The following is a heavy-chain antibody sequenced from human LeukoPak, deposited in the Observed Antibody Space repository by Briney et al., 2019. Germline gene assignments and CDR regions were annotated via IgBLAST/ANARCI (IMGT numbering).Heavy chain of an antibody. J-gene: IGHJ4*02. D-gene: IGHD1-26*01. CDR3: VTDRYSDSSFGD. V-gene: IGHV3-74*01. CDR2: INTDGSVT. Sequence: QSGGSLRLSCAASGITVSTFRMHYVRPAPGEGLVWVSRINTDGSVTNYADSVEGRFTISRDNAENMLYLQMNDLRAEDTAVYYCVTDRYSDSSFGDWGQGTLVTVSS. CDR1: GITVSTFR.